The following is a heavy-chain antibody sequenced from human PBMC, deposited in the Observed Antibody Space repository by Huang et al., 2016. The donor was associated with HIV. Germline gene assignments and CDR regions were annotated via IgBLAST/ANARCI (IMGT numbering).Heavy chain of an antibody. CDR1: GGSLSNYY. CDR2: IKDREKT. J-gene: IGHJ2*01. V-gene: IGHV4-59*01. CDR3: TRAHQDWYFDL. Sequence: QVYLQESGPGLVKPSETLSLICTVSGGSLSNYYWTLIRQPPGKGLQWIGSIKDREKTTYSPSLKCRVSMSVDTSKKQVSLRLTSVTAADTALYFCTRAHQDWYFDLWGGGTLVTVSS.